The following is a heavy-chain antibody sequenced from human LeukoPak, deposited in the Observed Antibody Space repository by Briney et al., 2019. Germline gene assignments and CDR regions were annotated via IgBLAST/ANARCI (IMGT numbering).Heavy chain of an antibody. J-gene: IGHJ4*02. CDR3: AKGYYDILTGYYGCYFDY. CDR1: GFTFSSYG. CDR2: IRYDGSNK. D-gene: IGHD3-9*01. V-gene: IGHV3-30*02. Sequence: GGSLRLSCAASGFTFSSYGMHWVRQAPGKGLEWVAFIRYDGSNKYYADSVKGRFTISRDNSKNTLYLQMNSLRAEDTAVYYCAKGYYDILTGYYGCYFDYWGQGTLVTVSS.